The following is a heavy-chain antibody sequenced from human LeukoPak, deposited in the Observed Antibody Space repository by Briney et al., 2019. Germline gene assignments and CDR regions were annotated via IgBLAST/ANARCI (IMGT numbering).Heavy chain of an antibody. CDR3: ARASDYDSGGYYIGGTFDY. J-gene: IGHJ4*02. CDR1: GFTFSNYA. Sequence: GGSLGLSCAASGFTFSNYAMSWVRQAPGKGLEWVSSISGSGGSTDYADSVKGRFTISRDNSKKTLYLQMNSLSAEDTAVYYCARASDYDSGGYYIGGTFDYWGQGTLVNVSS. D-gene: IGHD3-22*01. CDR2: ISGSGGST. V-gene: IGHV3-23*01.